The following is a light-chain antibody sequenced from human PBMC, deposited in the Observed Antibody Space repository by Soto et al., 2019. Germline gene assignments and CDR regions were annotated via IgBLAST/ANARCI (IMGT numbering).Light chain of an antibody. J-gene: IGLJ1*01. V-gene: IGLV2-8*01. CDR1: TSDVGGYDD. Sequence: QSVLTQPPSASGSPGQSVTISCTGTTSDVGGYDDVSWYQQHPGKAPKLMIYEGTIRPSEVSDRFSGSKSGNTASLTVSGLQAEDEADYYCSSYTSGSHSYVFGTGTKVTVL. CDR3: SSYTSGSHSYV. CDR2: EGT.